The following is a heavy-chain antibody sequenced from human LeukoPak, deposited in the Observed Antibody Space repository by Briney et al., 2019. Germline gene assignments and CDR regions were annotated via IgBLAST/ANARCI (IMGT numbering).Heavy chain of an antibody. CDR2: IYYSGST. V-gene: IGHV4-59*01. D-gene: IGHD2-2*01. J-gene: IGHJ3*02. CDR3: ATSSTSLGAFDI. Sequence: SETLSLTCTVSGGSISSYYWSWIRQPPGKGLEWIGYIYYSGSTNYNPSLKNRVTISVDTSKNQFSLKLSSVTAADTAVYYCATSSTSLGAFDIWGQGTMVTVSS. CDR1: GGSISSYY.